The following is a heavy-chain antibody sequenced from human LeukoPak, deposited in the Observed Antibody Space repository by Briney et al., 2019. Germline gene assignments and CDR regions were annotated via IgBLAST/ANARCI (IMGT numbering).Heavy chain of an antibody. CDR3: ARDRPYISGWYNNDY. Sequence: SVKVSCKASGGTFSSYAISWVRQAPGQGLEWMGGIIPIFGTANYAQKFQGRVTITADESTSTAYMELSSLRSDDTAVYYCARDRPYISGWYNNDYWGQGTLVTVSS. CDR1: GGTFSSYA. CDR2: IIPIFGTA. V-gene: IGHV1-69*13. D-gene: IGHD6-19*01. J-gene: IGHJ4*02.